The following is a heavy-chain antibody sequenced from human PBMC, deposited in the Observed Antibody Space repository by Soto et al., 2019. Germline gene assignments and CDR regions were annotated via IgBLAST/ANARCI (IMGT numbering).Heavy chain of an antibody. CDR3: ARLYYDILTGYFD. D-gene: IGHD3-9*01. V-gene: IGHV4-4*02. CDR1: GGSVSSSKG. CDR2: IYHSGST. J-gene: IGHJ4*02. Sequence: PSETMALTCAVSGGSVSSSKGWSWVRQPPGKGLEWIGEIYHSGSTNYNPSLKSRVTISVDKSKNQFSLKLSSVTAADTAVYYCARLYYDILTGYFDWGQGTLVTVSS.